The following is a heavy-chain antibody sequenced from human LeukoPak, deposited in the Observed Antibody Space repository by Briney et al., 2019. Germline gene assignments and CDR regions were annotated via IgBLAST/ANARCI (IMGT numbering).Heavy chain of an antibody. V-gene: IGHV3-21*01. Sequence: PGGSLRLSCAASGFTFSSYSMSWVRQAPGKGLEWVSSISSSSSYIYYADSVKGRFTISRDNAKNSLYLQMNSLRAEDTAVYYCARDGIEVAATPSPGYWGQGTLVTVSS. CDR2: ISSSSSYI. CDR3: ARDGIEVAATPSPGY. CDR1: GFTFSSYS. J-gene: IGHJ4*02. D-gene: IGHD2-15*01.